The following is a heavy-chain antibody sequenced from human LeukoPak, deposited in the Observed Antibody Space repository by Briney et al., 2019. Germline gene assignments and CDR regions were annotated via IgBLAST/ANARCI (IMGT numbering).Heavy chain of an antibody. CDR3: ARAPRAAAGNYFDY. Sequence: GGSLRLSCAASGFTFSSYSMNWVRQAPGKGLEWVSYISSSSGSIYYADSVKGRFTISRDNAKNSLYLQMNSLRAEDTAVYYCARAPRAAAGNYFDYWGQGTLVTVSS. J-gene: IGHJ4*02. CDR1: GFTFSSYS. CDR2: ISSSSGSI. D-gene: IGHD6-13*01. V-gene: IGHV3-48*01.